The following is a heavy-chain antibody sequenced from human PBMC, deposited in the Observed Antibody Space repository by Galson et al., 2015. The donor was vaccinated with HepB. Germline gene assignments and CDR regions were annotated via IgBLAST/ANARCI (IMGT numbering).Heavy chain of an antibody. J-gene: IGHJ2*01. CDR1: GGSLSSGGYS. Sequence: TLSLPCAVSGGSLSSGGYSWSWIRQPPGQGLEWIGYIYHSGSTYYNPSLKSRVTISVDRSKNQFSLKLSSVTAADMAVYYCARGGGYCSGGSGLRSYLYFDLWGRGTLFAVSS. CDR3: ARGGGYCSGGSGLRSYLYFDL. D-gene: IGHD2-15*01. V-gene: IGHV4-30-2*01. CDR2: IYHSGST.